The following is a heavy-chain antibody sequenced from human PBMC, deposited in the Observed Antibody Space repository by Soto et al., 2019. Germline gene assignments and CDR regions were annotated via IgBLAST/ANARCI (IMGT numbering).Heavy chain of an antibody. CDR1: GGSISSYY. V-gene: IGHV4-59*06. D-gene: IGHD5-18*01. CDR3: ARESYSFGRAFDI. Sequence: SETLSLTCTVSGGSISSYYWSWIRQHPEKGLEWIGYINYSGATYYNPSLKSRLTISVDTSKNQFSLQLTSVIAADTALYYCARESYSFGRAFDIWGHGTLVTVSS. J-gene: IGHJ4*01. CDR2: INYSGAT.